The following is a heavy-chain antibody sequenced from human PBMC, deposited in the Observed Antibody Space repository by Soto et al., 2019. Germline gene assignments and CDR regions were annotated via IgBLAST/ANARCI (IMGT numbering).Heavy chain of an antibody. J-gene: IGHJ4*02. Sequence: VQLLESGGGLVQPGGSLRLSCAASGFTFSSYAMSWVRQAPGKGLEWVSAISGSGGSTYYADSVKGRFTISRDNSKNTLYLQMNSLRAEDTAVYYCAKASITMVRGVLRAPFDYWGQGTLVTVSS. CDR1: GFTFSSYA. CDR3: AKASITMVRGVLRAPFDY. V-gene: IGHV3-23*01. D-gene: IGHD3-10*01. CDR2: ISGSGGST.